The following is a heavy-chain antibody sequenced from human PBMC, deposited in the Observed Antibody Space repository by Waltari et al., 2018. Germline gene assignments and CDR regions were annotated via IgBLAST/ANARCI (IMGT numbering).Heavy chain of an antibody. V-gene: IGHV4-34*01. J-gene: IGHJ4*02. CDR1: GGSFSVYS. CDR2: INHSGST. CDR3: ASRSESSGTFDY. Sequence: QVQLQQWGAGLLKPSETLSLTCAVYGGSFSVYSWSWIRQPPGKGLEWIGEINHSGSTNYNPSLKSRVTISVDTSKNQFSLKLSSVTAADTAVYYCASRSESSGTFDYWGQGTLVTVSS. D-gene: IGHD3-22*01.